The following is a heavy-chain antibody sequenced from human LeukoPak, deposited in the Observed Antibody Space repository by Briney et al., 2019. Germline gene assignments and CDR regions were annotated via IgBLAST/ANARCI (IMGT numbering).Heavy chain of an antibody. CDR1: GFTFSSYA. CDR2: ISGSGGST. Sequence: GGSLRLSCAASGFTFSSYATSWVRQAPGKGLEWVSAISGSGGSTYYADSVKGRFTISRDNSKNTLYLQMNSLRAEDTAVYYCAKDGRRTYYDFWSGFTDYWGQGTLVTVSS. V-gene: IGHV3-23*01. J-gene: IGHJ4*02. D-gene: IGHD3-3*01. CDR3: AKDGRRTYYDFWSGFTDY.